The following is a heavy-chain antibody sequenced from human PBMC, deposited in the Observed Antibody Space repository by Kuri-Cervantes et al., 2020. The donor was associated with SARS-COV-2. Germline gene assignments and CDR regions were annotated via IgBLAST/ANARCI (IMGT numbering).Heavy chain of an antibody. CDR3: ATAKGGSYTSAFDI. V-gene: IGHV1-69*13. J-gene: IGHJ3*02. D-gene: IGHD1-26*01. CDR1: GGTFSSYA. CDR2: IIPIFGTA. Sequence: SVKVSCKASGGTFSSYAISWVRQAPGQGLEWMGGIIPIFGTANYAQKFQGRVTITADESTSTAYMELSSLRSEDTAVYYCATAKGGSYTSAFDIWGQGTMVTVSS.